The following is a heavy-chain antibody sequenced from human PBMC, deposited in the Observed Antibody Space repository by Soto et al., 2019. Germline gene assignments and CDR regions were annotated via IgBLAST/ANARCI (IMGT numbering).Heavy chain of an antibody. Sequence: PGGSLRLSCAASGFTFSSSWMHWVRQPPGKGLVWVSRINSDGSTTNYADSVKGRFTISRDNAKNTLYLQMNSLRAEDTAVYYCARGPTGWYGYDYCGQGTLVTVSS. CDR2: INSDGSTT. CDR3: ARGPTGWYGYDY. D-gene: IGHD6-19*01. J-gene: IGHJ4*02. CDR1: GFTFSSSW. V-gene: IGHV3-74*01.